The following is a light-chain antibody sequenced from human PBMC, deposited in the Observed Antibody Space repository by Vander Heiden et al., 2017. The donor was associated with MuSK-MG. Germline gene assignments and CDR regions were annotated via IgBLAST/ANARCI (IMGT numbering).Light chain of an antibody. CDR1: SSDVGGYNY. V-gene: IGLV2-14*01. Sequence: QSALTQPASVSGSPGQSITISCTGTSSDVGGYNYVSWYQQHPGKAPKRRMYEVSNRPSGVSNRFSGSKSGNTASLTISGLQAEDEADYYCSSYTSSSTRVIGGGTKLTVL. CDR3: SSYTSSSTRV. CDR2: EVS. J-gene: IGLJ3*02.